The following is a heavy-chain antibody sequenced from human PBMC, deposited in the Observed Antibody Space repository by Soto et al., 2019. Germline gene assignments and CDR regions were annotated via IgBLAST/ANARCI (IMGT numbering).Heavy chain of an antibody. CDR2: VYNSGST. D-gene: IGHD4-4*01. CDR3: ARYRSAAVTVYTLDN. J-gene: IGHJ4*02. V-gene: IGHV4-59*01. CDR1: CGSISSNY. Sequence: SETLSLTCTVSCGSISSNYWTWIRQPPWKGLEWIGYVYNSGSTNYNPSLKGRVTISEDTSTSQFSLKVNSMTAADTAVYYCARYRSAAVTVYTLDNWGQGVVVTVSS.